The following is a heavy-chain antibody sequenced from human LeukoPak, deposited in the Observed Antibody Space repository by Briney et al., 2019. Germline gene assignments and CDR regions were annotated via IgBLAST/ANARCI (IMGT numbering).Heavy chain of an antibody. V-gene: IGHV3-23*01. D-gene: IGHD3-3*01. J-gene: IGHJ6*03. CDR3: AKNSRYYDFWSGYAYMDV. CDR1: GFTFSSYV. Sequence: PGGSLRLSCAASGFTFSSYVMSWVRQAPGKGLELVSAISGSGGSTYYADSVKGRFTISRDNSKNTLYLQMNSLRAEDTAVYYCAKNSRYYDFWSGYAYMDVWGKGTTVTVSS. CDR2: ISGSGGST.